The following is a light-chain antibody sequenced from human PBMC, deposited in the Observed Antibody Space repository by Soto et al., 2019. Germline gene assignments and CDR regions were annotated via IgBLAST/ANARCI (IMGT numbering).Light chain of an antibody. J-gene: IGKJ1*01. V-gene: IGKV2-28*01. CDR1: QSLLHSNGYNY. Sequence: DIVMTQSPLSLPVTPGEPASISCRSSQSLLHSNGYNYLDWYLQKPGQSPQLLIYLGSNRASGVPDRFSGSGSVTDFTLKISRVEAEDVGVYYCMQPLQSWTFGQGTKGEIK. CDR3: MQPLQSWT. CDR2: LGS.